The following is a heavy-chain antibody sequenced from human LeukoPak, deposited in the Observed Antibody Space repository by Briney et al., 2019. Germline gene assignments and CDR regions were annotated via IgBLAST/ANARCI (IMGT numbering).Heavy chain of an antibody. Sequence: GGSLRLSCAASGFTFSSYEMNWVRQAPGKGLEWVSYISSSGSTIYYADSVKGRFTISRDNAKNSLYLQMNSLRAEDTAVYYCARTYYDSSGGAFDSWGQGTMVTVSS. CDR2: ISSSGSTI. J-gene: IGHJ3*02. CDR3: ARTYYDSSGGAFDS. D-gene: IGHD3-22*01. V-gene: IGHV3-48*03. CDR1: GFTFSSYE.